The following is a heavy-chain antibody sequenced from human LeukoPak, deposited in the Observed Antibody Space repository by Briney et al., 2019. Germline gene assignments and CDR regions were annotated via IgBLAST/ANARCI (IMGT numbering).Heavy chain of an antibody. Sequence: ASVKVSCKASGYTFTSYGISWVRQAPGQGLEWMGWISAYNGNTNYAQKLQGRVTMTTDTSTSTAYMELRSLRSDDTAVYYCARAPLLLWFGEPLYCFDYWGQGTLVTVSS. V-gene: IGHV1-18*04. J-gene: IGHJ4*02. CDR1: GYTFTSYG. CDR3: ARAPLLLWFGEPLYCFDY. D-gene: IGHD3-10*01. CDR2: ISAYNGNT.